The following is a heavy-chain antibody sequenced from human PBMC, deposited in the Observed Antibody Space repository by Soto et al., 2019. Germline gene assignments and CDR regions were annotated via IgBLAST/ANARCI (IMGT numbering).Heavy chain of an antibody. J-gene: IGHJ2*01. CDR3: ARLPEGDADWYFDL. D-gene: IGHD2-21*02. CDR1: GFTFSSYS. V-gene: IGHV3-48*01. CDR2: ISSSSNTI. Sequence: EVQLVESGGGLVQPGGSLRLSCAASGFTFSSYSMNWVRQAPGKGLEWVSYISSSSNTIYYADSVKGRFTISRDNAKNSLVLQMNSLRAEDTAVYYCARLPEGDADWYFDLWGRGTLVTRSS.